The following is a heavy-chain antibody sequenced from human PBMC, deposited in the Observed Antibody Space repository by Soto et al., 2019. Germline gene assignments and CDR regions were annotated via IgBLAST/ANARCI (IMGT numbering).Heavy chain of an antibody. CDR1: GFTFSSYA. J-gene: IGHJ4*02. CDR3: VTAVRTRLDN. D-gene: IGHD3-10*01. CDR2: ISYDGGNK. V-gene: IGHV3-30-3*01. Sequence: SCKASGFTFSSYAMHWVRQAPGKGLEWVAVISYDGGNKYYADSVKGRFTISRDNSKNTLYLQMNGLRLDDAAVYYCVTAVRTRLDNWGPGTLVTVSS.